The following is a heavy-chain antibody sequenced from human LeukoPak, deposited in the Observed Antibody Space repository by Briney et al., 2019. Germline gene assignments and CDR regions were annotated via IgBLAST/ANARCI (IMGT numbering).Heavy chain of an antibody. CDR2: INPNSGGT. Sequence: ASVKVSCKAPGYTFTGYYMHWVRQAPGQGLEWMGWINPNSGGTNYAQKFQGRVTMTRDTSISTAYMELSRLRSDDTAVYYCARAQTYYDFWSGSHDYWGQGTLVTVSS. D-gene: IGHD3-3*01. J-gene: IGHJ4*02. CDR1: GYTFTGYY. V-gene: IGHV1-2*02. CDR3: ARAQTYYDFWSGSHDY.